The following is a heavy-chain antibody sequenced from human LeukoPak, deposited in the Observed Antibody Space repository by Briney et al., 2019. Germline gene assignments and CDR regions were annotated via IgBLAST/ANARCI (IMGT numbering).Heavy chain of an antibody. CDR3: ARQLQFDY. CDR1: GFTFGDYG. V-gene: IGHV3-7*01. D-gene: IGHD2-2*01. CDR2: IKQDGSEK. J-gene: IGHJ4*02. Sequence: GGSLRLSCAASGFTFGDYGMSWVRQAPGKGLEWVANIKQDGSEKYYVDSVKGRFTISRDNAKNSLYLQMNSLRAEDTAVYYCARQLQFDYWGQGTLVTVSS.